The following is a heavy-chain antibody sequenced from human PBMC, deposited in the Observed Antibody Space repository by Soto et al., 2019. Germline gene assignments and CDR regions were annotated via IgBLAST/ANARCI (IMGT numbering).Heavy chain of an antibody. D-gene: IGHD3-22*01. CDR1: GYTFIDHY. Sequence: ASVKVSCKASGYTFIDHYINWVRQAPGQGLEWMGWINPHNGATNVAPKFQYRIIMTSDTSINTVYLEVTSLRSEDTAVYYCANRWASGYPLGYGMDVWGQGTTVTVSS. CDR2: INPHNGAT. V-gene: IGHV1-2*02. CDR3: ANRWASGYPLGYGMDV. J-gene: IGHJ6*02.